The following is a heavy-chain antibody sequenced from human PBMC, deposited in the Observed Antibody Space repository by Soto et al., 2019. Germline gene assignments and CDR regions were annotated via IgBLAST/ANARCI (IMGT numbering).Heavy chain of an antibody. D-gene: IGHD4-17*01. V-gene: IGHV1-69*04. CDR3: ASQSTVTTPIIP. CDR1: GYTFTSYG. Sequence: SVKVSCKASGYTFTSYGISWVRQAPGQGLEWMGRIIPILGIANYAQKFQGRVTITADKSTSTANMKLSSLRSEDTAVYYCASQSTVTTPIIPWGQGTLVTVSS. J-gene: IGHJ5*02. CDR2: IIPILGIA.